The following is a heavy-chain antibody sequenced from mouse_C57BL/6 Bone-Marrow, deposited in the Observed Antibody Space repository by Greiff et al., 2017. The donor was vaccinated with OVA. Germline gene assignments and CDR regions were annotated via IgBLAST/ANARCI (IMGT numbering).Heavy chain of an antibody. CDR3: ARRYDYGPFDY. J-gene: IGHJ2*01. CDR2: INYDGSST. CDR1: GFTFSDYY. V-gene: IGHV5-16*01. D-gene: IGHD2-4*01. Sequence: EVHLVESEGGLVQPGSSMKLSCTASGFTFSDYYMAWVRQVPEKGLEWVANINYDGSSTYYLDSLKSRFIISRDNAKNILYLQMSSLKSEDTATYYCARRYDYGPFDYWGQGTTLTVSS.